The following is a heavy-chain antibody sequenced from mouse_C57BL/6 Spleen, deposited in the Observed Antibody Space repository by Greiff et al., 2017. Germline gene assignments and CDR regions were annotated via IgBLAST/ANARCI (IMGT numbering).Heavy chain of an antibody. D-gene: IGHD3-3*01. V-gene: IGHV5-4*01. CDR3: ARDRGSYYAMDY. CDR1: GFTFSSYA. CDR2: ISDGGSYT. J-gene: IGHJ4*01. Sequence: EVQLVESGGGLVKPGGSLKLSCAASGFTFSSYAMSWVRQTPEKRLEWVATISDGGSYTYYPDNVKGRFTISRDNAKNNLYLQMSHLKSEDTAMYYCARDRGSYYAMDYWGQGTSVTVSS.